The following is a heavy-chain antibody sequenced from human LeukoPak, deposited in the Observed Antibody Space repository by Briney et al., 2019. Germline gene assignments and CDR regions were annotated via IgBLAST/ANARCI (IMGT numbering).Heavy chain of an antibody. CDR3: ARQGGSGSSEFDY. CDR2: ISGSGGST. V-gene: IGHV3-23*01. D-gene: IGHD3-10*01. J-gene: IGHJ4*02. CDR1: GFTFSSYA. Sequence: GGSLRLSCAASGFTFSSYAMSWVRQAPGKGLEWVSAISGSGGSTYYADSVKGRFAISRDNSKNTLYLQMNSLRAEDTAVYYCARQGGSGSSEFDYWGQGTLVPVSS.